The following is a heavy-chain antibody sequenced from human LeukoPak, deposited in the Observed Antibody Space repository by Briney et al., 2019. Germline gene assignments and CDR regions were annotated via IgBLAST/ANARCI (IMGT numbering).Heavy chain of an antibody. Sequence: KPSETLSLTCTVSGGSISSSSYYWGWIRQPPGKGLEWIWSIYYSGSTFYNPSLKSRVTISVDTSKNQFSLKLSSVTAADTAVYYCARASDYSSSWYWDYYYGMDVWGQGTTVTVSS. CDR1: GGSISSSSYY. J-gene: IGHJ6*02. CDR2: IYYSGST. D-gene: IGHD6-13*01. V-gene: IGHV4-39*01. CDR3: ARASDYSSSWYWDYYYGMDV.